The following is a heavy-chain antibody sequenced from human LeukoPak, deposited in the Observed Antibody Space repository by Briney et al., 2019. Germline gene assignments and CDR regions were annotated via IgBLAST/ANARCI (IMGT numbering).Heavy chain of an antibody. J-gene: IGHJ4*02. D-gene: IGHD6-19*01. CDR1: GFTFDDYA. V-gene: IGHV3-9*01. Sequence: GGSLRLSCAASGFTFDDYAMHWVRQAPGKGLEWVSGISWNSGSIGYADSAKGRFTISRDNAKNSLYLQMNSLRAEDTALYYCAKDMGMSARVAGRLDYWGQGTLVTVSS. CDR3: AKDMGMSARVAGRLDY. CDR2: ISWNSGSI.